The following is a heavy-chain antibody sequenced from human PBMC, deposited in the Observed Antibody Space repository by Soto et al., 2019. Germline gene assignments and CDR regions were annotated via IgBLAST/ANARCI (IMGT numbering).Heavy chain of an antibody. CDR2: ISYDGSNK. V-gene: IGHV3-30*03. J-gene: IGHJ4*02. CDR3: DRPMVRGVTTHSFEY. Sequence: PGGSLRLSCAASGFTFSGYGMHWVRQAPGKGLEWVAVISYDGSNKYYADSVKGRFTISRDNSKNTLYLQMNSLRAEDTAVYYCDRPMVRGVTTHSFEYWGQGTLVTVSS. CDR1: GFTFSGYG. D-gene: IGHD3-10*01.